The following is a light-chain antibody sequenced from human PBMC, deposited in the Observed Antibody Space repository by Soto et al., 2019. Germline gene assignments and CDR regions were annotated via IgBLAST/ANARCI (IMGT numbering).Light chain of an antibody. V-gene: IGKV1-5*03. CDR2: QAS. CDR1: QSISSC. Sequence: DIQMTQSPSTLSASVGDRVTISCRATQSISSCLVWYQQKPGKAPKLLIYQASSLESGVPSRFSGSGSGTEFALTISSLQPDDFATYYCQQYYSYSASFGQGTKLEIK. CDR3: QQYYSYSAS. J-gene: IGKJ2*01.